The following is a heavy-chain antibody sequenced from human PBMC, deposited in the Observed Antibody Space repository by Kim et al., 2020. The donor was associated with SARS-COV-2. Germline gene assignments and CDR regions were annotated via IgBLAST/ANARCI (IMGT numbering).Heavy chain of an antibody. Sequence: GGSLRHSCAASGFTFSSYAMSWVRQAPGKGLEWVSVIYSGGSSTYYADSVKGRFTISRDNSKNTLYLQMNSLRAEDTAVYYCSKGSYGGNAASDYWGQG. CDR1: GFTFSSYA. D-gene: IGHD4-17*01. J-gene: IGHJ4*02. CDR3: SKGSYGGNAASDY. V-gene: IGHV3-23*03. CDR2: IYSGGSST.